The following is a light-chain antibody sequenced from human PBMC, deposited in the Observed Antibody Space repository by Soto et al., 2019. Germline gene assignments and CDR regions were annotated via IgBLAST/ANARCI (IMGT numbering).Light chain of an antibody. V-gene: IGLV1-40*01. CDR1: SSNIGAGYG. Sequence: QSVLTQPPSVSGAPGQRVTISCTGSSSNIGAGYGVHWYQQIPGAAPKLLVSSDLNRPSGVPERFSVSKSGTSASLAITGLQAEDEADYYCQSYDSALSGSVFGGGTKLTVL. J-gene: IGLJ7*01. CDR2: SDL. CDR3: QSYDSALSGSV.